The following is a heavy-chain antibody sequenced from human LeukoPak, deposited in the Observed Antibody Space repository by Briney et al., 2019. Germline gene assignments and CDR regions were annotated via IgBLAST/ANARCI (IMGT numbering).Heavy chain of an antibody. CDR3: ARDTTGTTNPLYYYYYGMDV. Sequence: SETLSLTCAVSGGSISSSNWWSWVRQPPGKGLEWVGEINHSGSTNYNPSLKSRVTISVDTSKNQFSLKLSSVTAADTAVYYCARDTTGTTNPLYYYYYGMDVWGQGTTVTVSS. CDR2: INHSGST. V-gene: IGHV4-4*02. CDR1: GGSISSSNW. J-gene: IGHJ6*02. D-gene: IGHD1/OR15-1a*01.